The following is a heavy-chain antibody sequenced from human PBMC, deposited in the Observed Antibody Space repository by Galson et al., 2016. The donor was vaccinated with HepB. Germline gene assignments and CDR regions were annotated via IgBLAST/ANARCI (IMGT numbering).Heavy chain of an antibody. D-gene: IGHD3-10*01. CDR1: GFTFGSYG. V-gene: IGHV3-30*18. CDR3: AKSPLMFFGELLGYFQH. CDR2: ISYDASKK. Sequence: SLRLSCAASGFTFGSYGMHWVRQAPGKGLEWVAVISYDASKKHYADSVKGRFTISRDKSKNTLYLQMNSLRAEDTAVSYCAKSPLMFFGELLGYFQHWGQGTLVTVSS. J-gene: IGHJ1*01.